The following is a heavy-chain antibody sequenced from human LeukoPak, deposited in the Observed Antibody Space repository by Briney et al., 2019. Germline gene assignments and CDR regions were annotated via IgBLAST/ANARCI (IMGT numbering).Heavy chain of an antibody. CDR3: ARRTPGAGGGGGAFDI. J-gene: IGHJ3*02. D-gene: IGHD6-19*01. CDR1: GGSIRSSYYY. CDR2: IYDSGST. Sequence: SETLSLTCTVSGGSIRSSYYYWGWIRQPPGTGLEWIGSIYDSGSTYYNPSLKSRVTISVDTSKNQFSLKLNSGTAADTAVYYLARRTPGAGGGGGAFDIWGQGTMVTVSS. V-gene: IGHV4-39*01.